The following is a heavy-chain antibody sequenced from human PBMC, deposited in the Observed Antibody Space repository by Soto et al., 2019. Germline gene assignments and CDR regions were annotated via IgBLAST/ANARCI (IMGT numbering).Heavy chain of an antibody. D-gene: IGHD1-26*01. V-gene: IGHV1-58*01. J-gene: IGHJ3*02. CDR1: GFTFTSSA. CDR2: IVVGSGNT. Sequence: GASVKVSCKASGFTFTSSAVQWVRQARGQRLEWIGWIVVGSGNTNYAQKFQERVTITRDMSTSTAYMELSSLRSEDTAVYYCARGVPQWVPEPAAFDIWGQGTMVTVSS. CDR3: ARGVPQWVPEPAAFDI.